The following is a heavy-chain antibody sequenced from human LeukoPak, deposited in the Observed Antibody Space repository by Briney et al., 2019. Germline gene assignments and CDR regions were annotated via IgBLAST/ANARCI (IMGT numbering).Heavy chain of an antibody. CDR2: IIPIFGTA. Sequence: GASVKVSCKASGGTFSSYAISWVRQAPGQGLEWMGGIIPIFGTANYAQKFQGRVTITADESTSTAYMELSSLRSEDTAVYYRASWQGGVPLYYWGQGTLVTVSS. V-gene: IGHV1-69*13. J-gene: IGHJ4*02. CDR1: GGTFSSYA. D-gene: IGHD1-26*01. CDR3: ASWQGGVPLYY.